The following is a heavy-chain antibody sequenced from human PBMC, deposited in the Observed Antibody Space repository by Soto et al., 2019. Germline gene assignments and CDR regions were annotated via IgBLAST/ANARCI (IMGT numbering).Heavy chain of an antibody. D-gene: IGHD4-17*01. CDR3: ARDNSPPTTWWLDP. CDR2: INPSGDST. CDR1: GFTFINYY. J-gene: IGHJ5*02. V-gene: IGHV1-46*01. Sequence: QAQLVQSGAEVKKPGASVRVSCKASGFTFINYYMHWVRQAPGQGLEWMGVINPSGDSTNYAQKFQGRVTMTRETSTSTVYMDLSNIRSQDTDVYYCARDNSPPTTWWLDPWGQGTLVTVSS.